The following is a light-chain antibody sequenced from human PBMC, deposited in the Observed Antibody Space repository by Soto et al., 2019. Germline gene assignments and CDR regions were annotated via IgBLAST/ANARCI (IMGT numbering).Light chain of an antibody. CDR3: QQYNNWPET. CDR1: QSVSSN. V-gene: IGKV3-15*01. J-gene: IGKJ1*01. Sequence: EIAMTQSPATLSVSPGERATLSCRASQSVSSNLAWYQQKPGQAPRLLIYGASTRATGIPARFSGSGSGTEFTLTISSLQSEDFAVYYCQQYNNWPETLGQGTKVDNK. CDR2: GAS.